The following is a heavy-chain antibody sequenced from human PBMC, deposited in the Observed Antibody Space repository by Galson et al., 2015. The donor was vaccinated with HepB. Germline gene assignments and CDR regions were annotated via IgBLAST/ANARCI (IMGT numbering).Heavy chain of an antibody. CDR3: ATGDFWSLFDF. J-gene: IGHJ4*02. D-gene: IGHD3-3*01. CDR1: GFTFSHAW. Sequence: LRLSCAASGFTFSHAWMSWVRQAPGKGLEWVGRIISKIDGGTTDYAAPVKGRFTISRDDSKNTLYLQMNSLKTEDTAVYFCATGDFWSLFDFWGQGTLVSVSS. CDR2: IISKIDGGTT. V-gene: IGHV3-15*01.